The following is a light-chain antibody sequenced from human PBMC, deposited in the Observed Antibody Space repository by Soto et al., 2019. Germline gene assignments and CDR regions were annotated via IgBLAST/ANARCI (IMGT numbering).Light chain of an antibody. V-gene: IGLV1-40*01. Sequence: QSVLTQPPSVSGAPGQRITISCTGSSSNIGAGYAVHWYQQLPGTAPKLLIHTNTNRPSGVPDRFSGSKSDTSASLAITGLQSEVEADYYCDSYTSGSSYVFGTGTKVTVL. CDR1: SSNIGAGYA. CDR2: TNT. CDR3: DSYTSGSSYV. J-gene: IGLJ1*01.